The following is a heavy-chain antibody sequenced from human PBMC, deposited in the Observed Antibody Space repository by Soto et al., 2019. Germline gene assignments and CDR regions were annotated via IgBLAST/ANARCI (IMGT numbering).Heavy chain of an antibody. D-gene: IGHD3-10*01. CDR3: ANRVPGFPR. CDR1: GFTFSSYG. V-gene: IGHV3-30*18. Sequence: QVQLVESGGGVVQPGRSLRLSCAASGFTFSSYGMHWVRQAPGKGLEWVAVISYDGSNKYYADSVKSRFTISRDNSKNTLYLQMNSLRAEDTAVYYCANRVPGFPRGGQGTLVTVSS. CDR2: ISYDGSNK. J-gene: IGHJ4*02.